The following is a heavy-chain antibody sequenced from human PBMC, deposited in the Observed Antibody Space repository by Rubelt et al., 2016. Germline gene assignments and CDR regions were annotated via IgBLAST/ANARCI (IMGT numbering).Heavy chain of an antibody. D-gene: IGHD3-16*01. J-gene: IGHJ3*02. CDR2: INHSGST. CDR3: VGPFGSGGQYVWI. V-gene: IGHV4-34*03. CDR1: GGSFSGYY. Sequence: QVQLQQWGAGLLKPSETLSLTCAVYGGSFSGYYWSWIRQPPGKGLEWIGEINHSGSTNYNPSLKNRVSISVDTSKNQFSLKLSSVTAADTALYYSVGPFGSGGQYVWIWGQGTMVTVSS.